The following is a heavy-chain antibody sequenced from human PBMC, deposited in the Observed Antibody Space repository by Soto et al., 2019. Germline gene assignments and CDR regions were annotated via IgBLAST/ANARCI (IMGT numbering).Heavy chain of an antibody. V-gene: IGHV1-8*01. D-gene: IGHD7-27*01. CDR1: VYTFTSYD. J-gene: IGHJ4*02. CDR2: MNPNSGNT. CDR3: ARGTGVRYFDY. Sequence: XSVKVSCKASVYTFTSYDINWVRQATGQGLEWMGWMNPNSGNTGYAQKFQGRVTMTRNTSISTAYMELSRLRSDDTAVYYCARGTGVRYFDYWGQGTLVTVSS.